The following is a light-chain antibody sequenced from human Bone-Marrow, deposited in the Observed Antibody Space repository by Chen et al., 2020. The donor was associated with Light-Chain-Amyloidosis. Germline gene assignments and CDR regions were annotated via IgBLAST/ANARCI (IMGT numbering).Light chain of an antibody. CDR1: QTISSNY. CDR2: GSS. CDR3: QQYGTAPRT. V-gene: IGKV3-20*01. J-gene: IGKJ4*01. Sequence: EIVLRQSPGTLSLSPGEGANLSCRASQTISSNYLTWYQQKFGQAPRRLIYGSSSRATGIPHRFTGSGSGTDFTLTINRLEPEDFAMYDCQQYGTAPRTVGGGTKVEIQ.